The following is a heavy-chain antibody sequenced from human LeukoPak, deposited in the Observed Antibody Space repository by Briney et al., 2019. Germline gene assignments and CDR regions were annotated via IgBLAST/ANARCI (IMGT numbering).Heavy chain of an antibody. V-gene: IGHV3-23*01. Sequence: PGGSLRLSCTGSGVTFSSYATTWVRQAPGKGLGWVLTIRRRGDARNYGGSVKGRFSISRDRPTNTLYLQMSSLRAEDTALYDCAKERFGALDPWGQGTLVSVAP. J-gene: IGHJ5*02. D-gene: IGHD3-10*01. CDR2: IRRRGDAR. CDR1: GVTFSSYA. CDR3: AKERFGALDP.